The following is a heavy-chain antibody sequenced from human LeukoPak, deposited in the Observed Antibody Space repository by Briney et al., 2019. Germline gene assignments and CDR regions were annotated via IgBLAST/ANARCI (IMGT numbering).Heavy chain of an antibody. CDR2: ISTSGERT. CDR3: ARSAVGTSCCTAVDS. Sequence: GGSLRLSCAASGFTFSTYAMTWVRQAPGKGLEWVAGISTSGERTYYADSVKSRFTISKDNSKNTLYLQMNSLRAEDTAEYYCARSAVGTSCCTAVDSWGQGTLVTVSS. D-gene: IGHD1-26*01. CDR1: GFTFSTYA. V-gene: IGHV3-23*01. J-gene: IGHJ4*02.